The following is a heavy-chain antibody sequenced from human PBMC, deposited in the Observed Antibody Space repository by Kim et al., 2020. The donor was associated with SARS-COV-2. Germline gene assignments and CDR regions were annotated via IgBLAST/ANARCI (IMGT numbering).Heavy chain of an antibody. V-gene: IGHV3-48*01. D-gene: IGHD1-26*01. CDR3: ARDQGGTSIVGAFDY. J-gene: IGHJ4*02. Sequence: DSGKVRFTISRGNAKNSLSLQTNSVSPEDTSVYYCARDQGGTSIVGAFDYWGQGTLVTVSS.